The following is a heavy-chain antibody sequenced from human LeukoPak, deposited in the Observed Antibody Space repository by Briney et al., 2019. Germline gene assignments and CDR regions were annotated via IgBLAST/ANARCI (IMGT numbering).Heavy chain of an antibody. Sequence: GRSLRLSCAASGFAFSSDGMHWVRQAPGKGLEWGAFIRYDGSNKYYAHSVKGRFTISRDNSKNTLYLQMNSLRAEDTAVYYCAKSSGLGAFDTWGQGTMVTVSS. D-gene: IGHD3-22*01. CDR1: GFAFSSDG. V-gene: IGHV3-30*02. J-gene: IGHJ3*02. CDR3: AKSSGLGAFDT. CDR2: IRYDGSNK.